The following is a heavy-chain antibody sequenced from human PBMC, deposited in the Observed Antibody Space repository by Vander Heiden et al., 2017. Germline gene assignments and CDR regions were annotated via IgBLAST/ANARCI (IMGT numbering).Heavy chain of an antibody. Sequence: HLPPQAWGPGLWKPSQTRSLKSNVSTVHCFSRSSYQWGWIRQPPGKGLEWIGKVYYSGTTYYNPSLRSRLSISLDTSKSQLSLKLTSVTATDAAVYFCVRPSEDAYNFDFWRQGTLVTVSS. V-gene: IGHV4-39*01. D-gene: IGHD1-1*01. J-gene: IGHJ4*02. CDR1: TVHCFSRSSYQ. CDR3: VRPSEDAYNFDF. CDR2: VYYSGTT.